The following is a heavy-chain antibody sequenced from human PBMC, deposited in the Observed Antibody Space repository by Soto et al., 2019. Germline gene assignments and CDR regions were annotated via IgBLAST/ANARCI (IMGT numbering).Heavy chain of an antibody. Sequence: QVQLVQSGAEVKKPGASVKVSCKASGYTFTSYAMHWVRQAPGQRLEWMGWINAGNGNTKYSQKLQGSVTITRDTSASTAYMELSSLRSEDTAVYYCAREPVRGGSPSPNIYYFDYWGQGTLVTVSS. CDR3: AREPVRGGSPSPNIYYFDY. D-gene: IGHD3-10*01. V-gene: IGHV1-3*01. J-gene: IGHJ4*02. CDR2: INAGNGNT. CDR1: GYTFTSYA.